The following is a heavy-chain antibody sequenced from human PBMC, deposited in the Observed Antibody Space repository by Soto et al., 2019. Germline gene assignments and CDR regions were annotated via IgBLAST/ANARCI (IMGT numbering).Heavy chain of an antibody. CDR2: INAGNGNT. CDR1: GYTFTSYA. V-gene: IGHV1-3*01. D-gene: IGHD2-15*01. J-gene: IGHJ2*01. CDR3: ARYGRDCSGGSCYNWYFDL. Sequence: QVQLVQSGAEVKKPGASVKVSCKASGYTFTSYAMHWVRQAPGQRLEWMGWINAGNGNTKYSQKFQGRVPITRDTSASTAYMELSSLRSEDTAVYYCARYGRDCSGGSCYNWYFDLWGRGTLVTVSS.